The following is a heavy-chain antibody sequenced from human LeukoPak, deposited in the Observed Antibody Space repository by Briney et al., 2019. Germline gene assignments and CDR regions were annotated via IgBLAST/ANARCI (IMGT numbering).Heavy chain of an antibody. V-gene: IGHV4-59*08. Sequence: SETLSLTCTVSGDSIDSGYYWGWIRQPPGKGLEWIGYIYYSGSTNYNPSLKSRVTVSVDTSKNQFSLKLSSVTAADTAVYYCARHYDYVFFDYWGQGTLVTVSS. D-gene: IGHD3-16*01. CDR2: IYYSGST. CDR1: GDSIDSGYY. CDR3: ARHYDYVFFDY. J-gene: IGHJ4*02.